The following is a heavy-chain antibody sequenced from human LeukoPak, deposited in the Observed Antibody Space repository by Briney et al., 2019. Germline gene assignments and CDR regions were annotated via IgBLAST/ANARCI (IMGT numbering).Heavy chain of an antibody. CDR2: INPSGGST. V-gene: IGHV1-46*01. Sequence: ASVKVSCKASGYTFTSYYMHWVRQAPGQGLEWMGIINPSGGSTSYARKFQGRVTMTRDTSTSTVYMELSSLRSGDTAVYYCARDRRFLEWLLSYWGQGTLVTVSS. CDR3: ARDRRFLEWLLSY. J-gene: IGHJ4*02. CDR1: GYTFTSYY. D-gene: IGHD3-3*01.